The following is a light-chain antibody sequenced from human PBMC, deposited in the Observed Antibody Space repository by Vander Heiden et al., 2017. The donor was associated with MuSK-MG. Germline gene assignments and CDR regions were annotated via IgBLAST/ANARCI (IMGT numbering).Light chain of an antibody. Sequence: EIVLTPSPATLSLSPGERATLSCRASQSVGSYLAWYQQKPGRAPRLLIYDASIRATGIPTRFSGSGSGTDFTLTISSLAPEDFAVYYCHQRSTWLGTFGQGTRLDIK. J-gene: IGKJ5*01. V-gene: IGKV3-11*01. CDR3: HQRSTWLGT. CDR1: QSVGSY. CDR2: DAS.